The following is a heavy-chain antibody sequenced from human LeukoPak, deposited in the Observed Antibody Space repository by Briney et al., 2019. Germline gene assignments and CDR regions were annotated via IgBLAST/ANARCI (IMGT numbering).Heavy chain of an antibody. CDR2: IYYSGST. CDR1: GGSISSSSYY. CDR3: ARARAYGDAPFDY. V-gene: IGHV4-39*01. J-gene: IGHJ4*02. D-gene: IGHD4-17*01. Sequence: SETLSLTCTVSGGSISSSSYYWGWIRQPPGKGLEWIGSIYYSGSTYYNPSLKSRVTISVDTSKNQFSLKLSSVTAADTAVYYCARARAYGDAPFDYWGQGTLVTVSS.